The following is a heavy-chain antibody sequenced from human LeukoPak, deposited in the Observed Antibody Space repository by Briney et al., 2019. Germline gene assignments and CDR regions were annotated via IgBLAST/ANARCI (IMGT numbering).Heavy chain of an antibody. D-gene: IGHD2-2*01. J-gene: IGHJ4*02. CDR3: ARVTSPYYFDA. CDR2: ISSGGTYL. V-gene: IGHV3-21*01. Sequence: GGSLRLSCAASGFTFSTYGMNWVRQAPGKGLEWVSSISSGGTYLNYADSVKGRFTISRDNAKNSLYLQMNSLRAEDTAVYYCARVTSPYYFDAWGQGTLVTVS. CDR1: GFTFSTYG.